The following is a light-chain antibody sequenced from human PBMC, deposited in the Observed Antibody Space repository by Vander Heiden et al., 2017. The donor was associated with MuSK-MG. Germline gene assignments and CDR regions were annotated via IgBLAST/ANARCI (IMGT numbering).Light chain of an antibody. J-gene: IGKJ1*01. CDR1: QSVSSY. CDR3: QQRSNWHQT. V-gene: IGKV3-11*01. Sequence: EIVLTQSPATLSLSPGERATLSCRASQSVSSYLAWYQQKPGQAPRLLIYDASNRATGIPARFRGSGSGTDFTLTISSLEPEDFAVYYCQQRSNWHQTFGQGTKVEIK. CDR2: DAS.